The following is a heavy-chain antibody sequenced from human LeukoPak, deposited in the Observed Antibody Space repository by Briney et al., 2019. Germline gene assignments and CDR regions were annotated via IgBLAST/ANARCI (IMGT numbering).Heavy chain of an antibody. D-gene: IGHD6-19*01. V-gene: IGHV1-18*01. CDR2: ISAYNGNT. CDR1: GYTFTSYG. Sequence: ASVKVSCKASGYTFTSYGISWVRQAPGQGLEWMGWISAYNGNTNYAQKLQGRVTMTTDTYTSTAYMELRSLRSDDTAVYYCARAGGTIAVAGNFDYWGQGTLVTVSS. CDR3: ARAGGTIAVAGNFDY. J-gene: IGHJ4*02.